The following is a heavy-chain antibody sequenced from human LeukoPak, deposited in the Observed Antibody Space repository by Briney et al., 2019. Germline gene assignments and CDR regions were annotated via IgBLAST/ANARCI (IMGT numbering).Heavy chain of an antibody. Sequence: SETLSLTCTVSGGSISSYYWSWIRQPPGKGLEWIGEINHSGSTNYNPSLKSRVTISVDTSKNQFSLKLSSVTAADTAVYYCAGTYYYGSGSYLGYWGQGTLVTVSS. CDR3: AGTYYYGSGSYLGY. CDR1: GGSISSYY. CDR2: INHSGST. J-gene: IGHJ4*02. V-gene: IGHV4-34*01. D-gene: IGHD3-10*01.